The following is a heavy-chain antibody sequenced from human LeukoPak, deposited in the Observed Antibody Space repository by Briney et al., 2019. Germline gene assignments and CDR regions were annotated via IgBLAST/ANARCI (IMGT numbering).Heavy chain of an antibody. Sequence: GGSLRLSCAASGFTFSDYWMSWVRQAPGKGLEWVAFIRYDGSNKYYADSVKGRFTISRDNSKNTLYLQMNSLRAEDTAVYYCAKDRLPPSDYSSSWPYYFDYWGQGTLVIVSS. CDR3: AKDRLPPSDYSSSWPYYFDY. V-gene: IGHV3-30*02. CDR2: IRYDGSNK. J-gene: IGHJ4*02. D-gene: IGHD6-13*01. CDR1: GFTFSDYW.